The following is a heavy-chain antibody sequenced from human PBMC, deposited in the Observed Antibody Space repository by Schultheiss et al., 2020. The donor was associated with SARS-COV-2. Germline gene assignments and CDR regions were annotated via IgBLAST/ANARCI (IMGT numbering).Heavy chain of an antibody. CDR1: GFTFSTYA. CDR3: ARDDGRKFFYYGVDV. V-gene: IGHV3-33*08. D-gene: IGHD1-14*01. J-gene: IGHJ6*02. Sequence: GGSLRLSCAASGFTFSTYAMHWVRQAPGKGLEWVAVIWYDGSNKYYADSVKGRFTISRDNSKNTLYLQMNSLRAEDTAVYFCARDDGRKFFYYGVDVWGQGTTVTVSS. CDR2: IWYDGSNK.